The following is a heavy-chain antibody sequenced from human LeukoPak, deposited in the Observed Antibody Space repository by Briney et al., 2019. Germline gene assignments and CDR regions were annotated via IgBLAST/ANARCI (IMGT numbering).Heavy chain of an antibody. CDR2: INPNSGST. Sequence: GASVKVSCKVSGYTFTGYYMHWVRQAPGQGLEWMGWINPNSGSTNYAQKFQGRVTMTRDTSISTAYMELSRLRSDDTAVYYCATDDGGYYYYMDVWGKGTTVTVSS. CDR3: ATDDGGYYYYMDV. V-gene: IGHV1-2*02. J-gene: IGHJ6*03. D-gene: IGHD3-10*01. CDR1: GYTFTGYY.